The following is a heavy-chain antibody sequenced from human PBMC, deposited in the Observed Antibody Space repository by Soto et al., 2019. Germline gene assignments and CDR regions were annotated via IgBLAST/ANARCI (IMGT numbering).Heavy chain of an antibody. Sequence: PSETLSLTCTVSGGSITDYYWSWIRQPPGKALEWIGYGYHSVSIHYNPSLKSRVTMSVDTSKNQFSLKLSSVTAADTAVYYCARDRIVGATRTWFDPWGQGTLVTVSS. J-gene: IGHJ5*02. D-gene: IGHD1-26*01. CDR3: ARDRIVGATRTWFDP. V-gene: IGHV4-59*12. CDR2: GYHSVSI. CDR1: GGSITDYY.